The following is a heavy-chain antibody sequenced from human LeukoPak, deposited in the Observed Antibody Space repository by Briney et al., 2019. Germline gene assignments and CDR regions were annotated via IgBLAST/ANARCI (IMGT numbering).Heavy chain of an antibody. J-gene: IGHJ5*02. D-gene: IGHD3-16*01. CDR2: ISGTVGFI. CDR1: GFTFSGYH. Sequence: GGSLRLSCVASGFTFSGYHMSWLRQAPGKGPEWLAYISGTVGFIEYAESVKGRFTISRDNANNSLSLQMNSLRVEDTAVYYCAREDIMIKSTPDNWFDPWGQGTLVTVSS. V-gene: IGHV3-11*01. CDR3: AREDIMIKSTPDNWFDP.